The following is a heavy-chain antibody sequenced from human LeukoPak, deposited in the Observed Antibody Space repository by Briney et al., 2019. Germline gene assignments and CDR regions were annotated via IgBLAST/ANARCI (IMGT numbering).Heavy chain of an antibody. D-gene: IGHD2-2*01. CDR1: GYTFTGYY. CDR3: ARDLPRYCSSTSCPNWFDP. CDR2: INPNSGGT. Sequence: ASVKVSCKASGYTFTGYYMHWVRQAPGQGLEWMGWINPNSGGTNYAQKFRGRVTMTRDTSISTAYMEPSRLRSDDTAVYYCARDLPRYCSSTSCPNWFDPWGQGTLVTVSS. J-gene: IGHJ5*02. V-gene: IGHV1-2*02.